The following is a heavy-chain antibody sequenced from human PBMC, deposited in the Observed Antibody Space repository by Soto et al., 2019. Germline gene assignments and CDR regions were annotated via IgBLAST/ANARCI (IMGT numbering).Heavy chain of an antibody. D-gene: IGHD5-18*01. J-gene: IGHJ4*02. CDR1: GFTFSSYS. V-gene: IGHV3-48*02. CDR2: ISSSISTM. CDR3: AREVRDTAVADFDY. Sequence: EVQLVESGGGLVQPGGSLRLSCAASGFTFSSYSMNWVRQAPGKGLEWLSYISSSISTMHYADSVKGRFTISRDNAQNSLYLQINSLRDEDTAVYDCAREVRDTAVADFDYWGQGTLVTVSS.